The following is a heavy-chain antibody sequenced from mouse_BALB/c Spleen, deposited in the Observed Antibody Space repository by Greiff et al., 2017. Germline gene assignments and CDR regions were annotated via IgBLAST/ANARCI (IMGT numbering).Heavy chain of an antibody. CDR1: GYSITSDYA. J-gene: IGHJ3*01. CDR3: ARSAGLLRPFAY. V-gene: IGHV3-2*02. Sequence: EVKLMESGPGLVKPSQSLSLTCTVTGYSITSDYAWNWIRQFPGNKLEWMGYISYSGSTSYNPSLKSRISITRDTSKNQFFLQLNSVTTEDTATYYCARSAGLLRPFAYWGQGTLVTVSA. CDR2: ISYSGST. D-gene: IGHD2-3*01.